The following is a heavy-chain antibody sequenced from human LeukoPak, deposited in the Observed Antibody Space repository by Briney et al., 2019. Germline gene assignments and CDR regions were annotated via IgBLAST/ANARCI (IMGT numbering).Heavy chain of an antibody. CDR3: ARGWLGSALYY. Sequence: PSETLSLTCSVSSGSISSYYWSWIRQPPGKGLEWIGYIYYSGSTNYNPSLESRVTISVDTSKNQFSLKLSSVTAADTAVYYCARGWLGSALYYWGQGTLVTVSS. CDR1: SGSISSYY. CDR2: IYYSGST. V-gene: IGHV4-59*12. J-gene: IGHJ4*02. D-gene: IGHD3-10*01.